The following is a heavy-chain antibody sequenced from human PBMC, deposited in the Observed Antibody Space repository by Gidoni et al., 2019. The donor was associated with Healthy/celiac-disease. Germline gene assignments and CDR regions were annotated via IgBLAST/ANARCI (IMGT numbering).Heavy chain of an antibody. CDR2: INAGNGNT. CDR1: GYTFTSYA. V-gene: IGHV1-3*01. CDR3: VYGSGSYADYFDY. D-gene: IGHD3-10*01. Sequence: QVQLVQSGAEVKKPGASVTVSCKASGYTFTSYAMHWVRQAPGQRLEWMGWINAGNGNTKYSQKFQGRVTITRDTSASTAYMELSSLRSEDTAVYYCVYGSGSYADYFDYWGQGTLVTVSS. J-gene: IGHJ4*02.